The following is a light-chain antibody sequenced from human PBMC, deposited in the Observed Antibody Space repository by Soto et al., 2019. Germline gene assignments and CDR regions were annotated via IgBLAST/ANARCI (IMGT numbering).Light chain of an antibody. CDR2: VNSDGSH. Sequence: QPVLTQSPSASASLGASVKLTCTLSSGHSSYAIAWHQQQPEKGPRYLMKVNSDGSHSKGDGIPDRFSGSSSGAERYLYISSLQSEDEADYYCQTWGAAVVFGGGTKLTGL. CDR3: QTWGAAVV. J-gene: IGLJ2*01. CDR1: SGHSSYA. V-gene: IGLV4-69*01.